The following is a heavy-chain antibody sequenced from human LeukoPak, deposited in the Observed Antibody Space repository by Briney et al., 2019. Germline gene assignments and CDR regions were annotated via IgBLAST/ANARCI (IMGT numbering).Heavy chain of an antibody. CDR3: AKDPGIAAADPDY. D-gene: IGHD6-13*01. CDR2: ISGSGGST. CDR1: GFTFINYA. V-gene: IGHV3-23*01. J-gene: IGHJ4*02. Sequence: GGSLRLSCAASGFTFINYAVTWVRQAPGKGLEWVSAISGSGGSTYYADSVKGRFTISRDNSKNTLYLQMNSLRAEDTAVYYCAKDPGIAAADPDYWGQGTLVTVSS.